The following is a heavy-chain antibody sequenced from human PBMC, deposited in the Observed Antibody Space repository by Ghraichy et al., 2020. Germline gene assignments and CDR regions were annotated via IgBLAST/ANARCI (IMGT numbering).Heavy chain of an antibody. J-gene: IGHJ6*02. Sequence: LSLTCVASGFSINNYWVHWVRQAPGKGLVCVSRIKGDGSSTYADSVKGRFTISRDDAKNTVYLQMNSLRDEDTAVYYCARDRYYGMDVWGQGTTVTVS. V-gene: IGHV3-74*01. CDR1: GFSINNYW. CDR2: IKGDGSST. CDR3: ARDRYYGMDV.